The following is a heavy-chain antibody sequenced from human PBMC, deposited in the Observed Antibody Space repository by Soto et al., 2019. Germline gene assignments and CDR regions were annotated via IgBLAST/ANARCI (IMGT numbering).Heavy chain of an antibody. CDR3: ARGNYFYDSSGYTWY. J-gene: IGHJ4*02. Sequence: PGGSLRLSCAASGFTFSSYGMHWVRQAPGKGLEWVAVIWYDGSNKYYADSAKGRFTISRDNSKNTLYLQMHSLRAEDTAVYYCARGNYFYDSSGYTWYWGQGTQVTVSS. V-gene: IGHV3-33*01. CDR1: GFTFSSYG. CDR2: IWYDGSNK. D-gene: IGHD3-22*01.